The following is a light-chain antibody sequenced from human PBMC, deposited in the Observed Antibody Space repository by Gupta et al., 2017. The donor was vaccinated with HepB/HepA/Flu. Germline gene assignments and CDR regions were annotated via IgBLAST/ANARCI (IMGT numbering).Light chain of an antibody. J-gene: IGKJ3*01. CDR1: QSVSSY. V-gene: IGKV3-11*01. CDR3: QQRSNWPEFT. Sequence: ELVLTQSPATLSLSPGERATLSCRASQSVSSYLAWYQQKPGQAPRLLIYDASNRATGIPARFSGSGSGTDFTLTISRLEPEDFAVYYWQQRSNWPEFTFGPGTKVDIK. CDR2: DAS.